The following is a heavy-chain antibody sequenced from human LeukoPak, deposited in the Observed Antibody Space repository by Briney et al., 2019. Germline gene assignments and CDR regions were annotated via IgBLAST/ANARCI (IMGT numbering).Heavy chain of an antibody. CDR2: IKTDGSVT. CDR1: GFSFSDYW. J-gene: IGHJ6*04. CDR3: GRDNNYKVDV. Sequence: PGGSLRLSCAASGFSFSDYWMVWVRQAPGKGLVWVSNIKTDGSVTNYAGPVKGRSTISRDNAKNKLYLQMNSLRAEDTAVYYCGRDNNYKVDVWGKGTTVTVSS. V-gene: IGHV3-74*01. D-gene: IGHD4-11*01.